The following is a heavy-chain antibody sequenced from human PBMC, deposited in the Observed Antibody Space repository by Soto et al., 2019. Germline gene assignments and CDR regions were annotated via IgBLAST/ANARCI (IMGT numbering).Heavy chain of an antibody. D-gene: IGHD6-6*01. V-gene: IGHV3-53*02. CDR2: IYSGGST. Sequence: EVHLVETGGGLIQPGGSLRLSCAASGLSVSSSDMSWVRQASGKGLEWVSGIYSGGSTHDADSVKGRFTISRDNSKNTVHLQMTSLRVDDTAVYFCSSSSRNEYHFAMDAWGQGTTVIVSS. CDR3: SSSSRNEYHFAMDA. CDR1: GLSVSSSD. J-gene: IGHJ6*02.